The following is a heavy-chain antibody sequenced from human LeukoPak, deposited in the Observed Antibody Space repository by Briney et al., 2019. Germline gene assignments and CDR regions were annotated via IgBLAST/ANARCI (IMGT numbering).Heavy chain of an antibody. CDR2: ISDSGTGT. J-gene: IGHJ4*02. V-gene: IGHV3-23*01. Sequence: PGGSLRLSCAASGFIFNTYGMGWARQAPGKGLEWVSAISDSGTGTYYADSVKGRFTISRDNSKNTLYLQMSSLRAEDTAVYYCAKGHNNYYSTIDYWGRGTLVTVSS. CDR3: AKGHNNYYSTIDY. D-gene: IGHD3-22*01. CDR1: GFIFNTYG.